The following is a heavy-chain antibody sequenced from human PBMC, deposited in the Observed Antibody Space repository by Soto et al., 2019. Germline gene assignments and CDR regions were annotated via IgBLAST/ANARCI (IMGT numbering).Heavy chain of an antibody. Sequence: QVQLVQSGAEVKKPGASVKVSCKASGYTFTSYDINWVRQATGQGLEWMGWMNPNSGNTGYAQKFQGRVTMTRNTSISTAYMELSSRRSEDTAVYYFARERYSSSWYWFDPWGQGTLVTVSS. V-gene: IGHV1-8*01. D-gene: IGHD6-13*01. CDR2: MNPNSGNT. J-gene: IGHJ5*02. CDR1: GYTFTSYD. CDR3: ARERYSSSWYWFDP.